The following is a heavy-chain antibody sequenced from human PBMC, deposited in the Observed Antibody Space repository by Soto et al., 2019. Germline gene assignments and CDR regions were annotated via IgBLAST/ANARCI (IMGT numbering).Heavy chain of an antibody. Sequence: GASVKVSCKASGYIFTNYGISWVRQAPGQGLEWMGWISAYNGNTNYAQKFQGRVTMTTDTSTSTAYMEVRSLRSDDTAVYYCAREDVEPAATGYYSYGMDVWGRGTTVTVAS. CDR2: ISAYNGNT. CDR1: GYIFTNYG. J-gene: IGHJ6*02. V-gene: IGHV1-18*04. D-gene: IGHD2-2*01. CDR3: AREDVEPAATGYYSYGMDV.